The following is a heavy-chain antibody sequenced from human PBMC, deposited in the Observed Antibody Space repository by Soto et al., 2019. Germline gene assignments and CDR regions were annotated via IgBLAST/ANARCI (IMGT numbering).Heavy chain of an antibody. CDR3: TARGKYDNRVFDY. CDR1: GFTFSGSA. D-gene: IGHD3-22*01. CDR2: IRSKGDNYAT. V-gene: IGHV3-73*01. J-gene: IGHJ4*02. Sequence: PGGSLRLSCAASGFTFSGSAMHWVRQASGKGLEWVGRIRSKGDNYATSYAASVKGRFTISRDDSKNTAYLQMDSLKTEDTAVYYCTARGKYDNRVFDYWSQGTLVTVSS.